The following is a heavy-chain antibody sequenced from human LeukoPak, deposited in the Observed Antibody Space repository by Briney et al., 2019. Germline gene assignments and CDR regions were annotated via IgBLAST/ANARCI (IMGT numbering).Heavy chain of an antibody. CDR2: IYYSGST. J-gene: IGHJ2*01. V-gene: IGHV4-59*08. D-gene: IGHD2-21*02. CDR3: ASSAVVTSNDWYFDL. Sequence: SETLSLTCTVSGGSISSYYWSWIRQPPGKGLEWIGYIYYSGSTNYNPSLKSRVTISVDTSKNQFSLKLSSVTAADTAVYYCASSAVVTSNDWYFDLWGRGTLVTVSS. CDR1: GGSISSYY.